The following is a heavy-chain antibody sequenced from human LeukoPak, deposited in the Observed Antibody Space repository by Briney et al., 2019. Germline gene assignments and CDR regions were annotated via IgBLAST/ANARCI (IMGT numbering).Heavy chain of an antibody. J-gene: IGHJ4*02. Sequence: SETLSLTCTVSGGSISSYYWSWIRQPPGKGLEWIGYIYYSGSTNYNPSLKSRVTISVDTSKNQFSLNLSSVTAADTAVYYCARGYCSGGSCYLYYFDYWGQGTLVTVSS. V-gene: IGHV4-59*01. CDR1: GGSISSYY. D-gene: IGHD2-15*01. CDR2: IYYSGST. CDR3: ARGYCSGGSCYLYYFDY.